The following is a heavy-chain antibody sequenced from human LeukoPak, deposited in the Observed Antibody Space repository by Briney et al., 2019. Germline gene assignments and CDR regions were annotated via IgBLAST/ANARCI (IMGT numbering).Heavy chain of an antibody. V-gene: IGHV3-30*04. CDR1: GFTFSSYA. Sequence: PGGSLRLSCAASGFTFSSYAMHWDRQAPGKGLEWVAVISYDGSNKYYADSVKGRFTISRDNSKNTLYLQMNSLRAEDTAVYYCASLPGAWLVETLDYWGQGTLVTVSS. CDR3: ASLPGAWLVETLDY. D-gene: IGHD6-19*01. CDR2: ISYDGSNK. J-gene: IGHJ4*02.